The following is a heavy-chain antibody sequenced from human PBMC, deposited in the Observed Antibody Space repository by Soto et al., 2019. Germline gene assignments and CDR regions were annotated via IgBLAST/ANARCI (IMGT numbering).Heavy chain of an antibody. D-gene: IGHD1-26*01. J-gene: IGHJ5*02. V-gene: IGHV3-48*01. CDR2: ISSSSSTI. CDR1: GFTFSSYS. Sequence: EVQLVESGGGLVQPGGSLRLSCAASGFTFSSYSMNWVRQAPGKGLEWVSYISSSSSTIYYADSVKGRFTISRDNAKNSLDLQRNSLRGEDTAVYDCAREGGSLNWFDPWGQGTLVTVSS. CDR3: AREGGSLNWFDP.